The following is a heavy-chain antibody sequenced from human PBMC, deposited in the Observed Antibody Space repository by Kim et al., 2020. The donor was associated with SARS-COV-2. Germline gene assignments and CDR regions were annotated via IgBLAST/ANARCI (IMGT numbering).Heavy chain of an antibody. Sequence: SETLSLTCTVSGGSISTHYWSGLRQPPGKGLEWIGYIYNSGNTNYNPSLKSRVTISVDMSKNQFSLRLSSVTAADTAVYYCANLEYRRLGGMDVWGQGTTVTVSS. CDR3: ANLEYRRLGGMDV. CDR2: IYNSGNT. CDR1: GGSISTHY. V-gene: IGHV4-59*11. J-gene: IGHJ6*02. D-gene: IGHD2-2*01.